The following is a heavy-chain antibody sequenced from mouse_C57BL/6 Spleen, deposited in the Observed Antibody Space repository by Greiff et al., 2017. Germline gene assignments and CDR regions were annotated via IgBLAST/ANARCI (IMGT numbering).Heavy chain of an antibody. J-gene: IGHJ1*03. CDR2: IWRGGST. CDR3: AIIYYYGSSHFDV. V-gene: IGHV2-5*01. Sequence: VQLQQSGPGLVQPSQSLSITCTVSGFSLTSYGVHWVRQSPGKGLEWLGVIWRGGSTDYNAAFMSRLSITKDNSKSQVFFKMNSLQADDTAIYYCAIIYYYGSSHFDVWGTGTTVTVSS. CDR1: GFSLTSYG. D-gene: IGHD1-1*01.